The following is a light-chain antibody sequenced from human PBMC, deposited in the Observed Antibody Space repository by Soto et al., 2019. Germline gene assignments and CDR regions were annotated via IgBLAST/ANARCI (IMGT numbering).Light chain of an antibody. J-gene: IGKJ1*01. CDR1: QTVTSNY. CDR3: QQYNNWPPPCT. Sequence: IVVTQSPGTLSLSPGEEATLSCRASQTVTSNYLVWYQQRPGQAPRLLIYGASSRATGIPDRFSGSGSGRDFTLTISRLEPADFALYYCQQYNNWPPPCTFGQGTKVDIK. CDR2: GAS. V-gene: IGKV3-20*01.